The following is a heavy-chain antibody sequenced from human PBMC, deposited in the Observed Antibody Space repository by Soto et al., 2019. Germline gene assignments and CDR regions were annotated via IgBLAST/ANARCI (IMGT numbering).Heavy chain of an antibody. J-gene: IGHJ4*02. D-gene: IGHD2-2*01. CDR3: ARDPGGYYCTSTSCLYFFDH. V-gene: IGHV3-23*01. CDR1: GFTFSNHA. Sequence: EVQLLESGGALVQPGGSLRLSCAASGFTFSNHAMNWVRQAPGKGLEWVSTISDSGSTYYADSVKGRFTISTDNTKNTLYLQMNSLRAEDTAVYYCARDPGGYYCTSTSCLYFFDHWGQGTLVIVSS. CDR2: ISDSGST.